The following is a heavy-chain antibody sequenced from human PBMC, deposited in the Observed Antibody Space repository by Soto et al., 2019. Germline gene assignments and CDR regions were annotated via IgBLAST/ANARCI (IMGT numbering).Heavy chain of an antibody. Sequence: GGSLRLSCAASGFTFSSYGMHWVRQAPGKGLEWVAVISYDGSNKYYADSVKGRFTISRDNSKNTLYLQMTSLRAEDTAVYYCAKTRSLTTATTLDYWGQGPLVTVSS. J-gene: IGHJ4*02. V-gene: IGHV3-30*18. CDR2: ISYDGSNK. CDR1: GFTFSSYG. D-gene: IGHD4-17*01. CDR3: AKTRSLTTATTLDY.